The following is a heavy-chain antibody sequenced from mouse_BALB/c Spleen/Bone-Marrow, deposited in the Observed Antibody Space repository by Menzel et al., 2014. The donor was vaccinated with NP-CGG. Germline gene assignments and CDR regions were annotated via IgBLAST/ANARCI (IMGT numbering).Heavy chain of an antibody. CDR3: TRSYYGNYFDV. J-gene: IGHJ1*01. V-gene: IGHV1S81*02. CDR2: INPSNGGT. Sequence: QVQLQQSGAELVKPGASVKLSCKAPGYTFTSYYMYWVKQRPGQGPEWIGEINPSNGGTNFNEKFKSKATLTVDKSSSTAYMQLSSLTSEDSAVYYCTRSYYGNYFDVWGAGTTVTVSS. D-gene: IGHD2-1*01. CDR1: GYTFTSYY.